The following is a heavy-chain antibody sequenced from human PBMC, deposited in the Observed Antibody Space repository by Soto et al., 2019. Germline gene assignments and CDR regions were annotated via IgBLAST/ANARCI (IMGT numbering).Heavy chain of an antibody. CDR2: INPNSDNT. J-gene: IGHJ6*01. Sequence: ASVKVSCKASGYTYTSYYSNWFPEAPVPGLEWMGCINPNSDNTGYAHKLQGRVTMTMNPSISTAYMELSRLQSQDTAAHYCSGEGRDYYSSRKYGIHV. V-gene: IGHV1-8*02. CDR1: GYTYTSYY. D-gene: IGHD3-22*01. CDR3: SGEGRDYYSSRKYGIHV.